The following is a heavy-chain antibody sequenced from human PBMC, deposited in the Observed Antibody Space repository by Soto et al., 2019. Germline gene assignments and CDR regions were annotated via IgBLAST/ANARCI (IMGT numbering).Heavy chain of an antibody. J-gene: IGHJ6*02. V-gene: IGHV3-66*01. Sequence: GGSLRLSCAASGFTVSSNYMSWVRQAPGKGLEWVSVIYSGGSTYYADSVKGRFTISRDNSKNTLYLQMNSLRAEDTAVYYCALIAWDYYYGMDVWGQGTTVTVSS. CDR3: ALIAWDYYYGMDV. CDR1: GFTVSSNY. CDR2: IYSGGST. D-gene: IGHD3-22*01.